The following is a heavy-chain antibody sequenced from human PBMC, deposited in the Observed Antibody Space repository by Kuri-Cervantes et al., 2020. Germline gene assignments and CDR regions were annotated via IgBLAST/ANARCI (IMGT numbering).Heavy chain of an antibody. CDR1: GFTFRSYG. D-gene: IGHD3-10*01. CDR3: ARDYYGSETYYTPYYYGMVV. V-gene: IGHV3-33*01. Sequence: GESLKISCAASGFTFRSYGMHWVRQAPGKGLEWVAVIWYDGSNQYYADPVRGRFTISRDNSKNTVYLQMNSLRAEDTAVYYCARDYYGSETYYTPYYYGMVVWGQGTTVTVSS. J-gene: IGHJ6*02. CDR2: IWYDGSNQ.